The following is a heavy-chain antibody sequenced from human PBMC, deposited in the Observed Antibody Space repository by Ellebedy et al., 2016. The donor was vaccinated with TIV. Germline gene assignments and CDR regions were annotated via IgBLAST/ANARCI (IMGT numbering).Heavy chain of an antibody. D-gene: IGHD1-26*01. CDR3: ARGVEWWEQDY. CDR2: IYYSGST. V-gene: IGHV4-61*01. J-gene: IGHJ4*02. CDR1: GGSVSSGSYY. Sequence: SETLSLTXTVSGGSVSSGSYYWSWIRQPPGKGLEWIGYIYYSGSTNYNPSLKSRVTISVDTSKNQFSLKLSSVTAADTAVYYCARGVEWWEQDYWGQGTLVTVSS.